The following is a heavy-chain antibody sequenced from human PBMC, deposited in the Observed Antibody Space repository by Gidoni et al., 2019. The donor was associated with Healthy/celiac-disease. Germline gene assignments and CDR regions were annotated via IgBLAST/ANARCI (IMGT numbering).Heavy chain of an antibody. CDR3: ARTSSYGPTRYYFDY. V-gene: IGHV2-70*01. CDR2: IDWNDDK. Sequence: QVTLRESGPALVNLTHTFTLPFTSSGFSLGTSGLCVCWIRQPPGKALEWLALIDWNDDKYYSTSLKTRLTIPKDTSKNQVILTMNNMNPVDTAAYYGARTSSYGPTRYYFDYWGQGTLVTVSS. CDR1: GFSLGTSGLC. J-gene: IGHJ4*02. D-gene: IGHD5-18*01.